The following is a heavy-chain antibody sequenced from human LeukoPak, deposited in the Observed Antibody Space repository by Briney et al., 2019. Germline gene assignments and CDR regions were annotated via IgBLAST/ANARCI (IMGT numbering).Heavy chain of an antibody. CDR2: IVGSSSTK. CDR1: GFCFSTYS. Sequence: GGSLRLSCAASGFCFSTYSMNWVRQAPGKGLEWVSYIVGSSSTKYYADSVKGRFTISRDNAKNSLYLQMDSLRAEDTAVYYCATDSPETAAFDYWGQGTLVTVSS. D-gene: IGHD1-1*01. V-gene: IGHV3-48*04. J-gene: IGHJ4*02. CDR3: ATDSPETAAFDY.